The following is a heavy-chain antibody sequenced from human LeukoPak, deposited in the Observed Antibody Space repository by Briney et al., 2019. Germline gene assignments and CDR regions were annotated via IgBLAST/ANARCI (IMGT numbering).Heavy chain of an antibody. J-gene: IGHJ4*02. Sequence: ASVKVSCKASGYTFTSYDINWVRQATGQGLEWMGWMNPNSGNTGYAQKFQGRVTMTRNTSISTAYMELSSLRSEDTAVYYCARGTRIPRDIVVVPAVLSYWGQGTLVTVSS. CDR1: GYTFTSYD. D-gene: IGHD2-2*01. CDR2: MNPNSGNT. V-gene: IGHV1-8*01. CDR3: ARGTRIPRDIVVVPAVLSY.